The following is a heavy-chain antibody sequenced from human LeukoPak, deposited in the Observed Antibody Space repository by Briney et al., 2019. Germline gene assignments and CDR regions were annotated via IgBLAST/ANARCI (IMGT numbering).Heavy chain of an antibody. V-gene: IGHV4-59*01. CDR1: GDSISLYY. CDR3: AGEGRKGLHNCFAP. Sequence: SETLSLTCTVSGDSISLYYFSWIRQSPGKGLEWIGYIYYNGNTNYNPSLKSRLMMSVDTSKKQVSLRLRSVTAADTAVYYCAGEGRKGLHNCFAPWGQGTLV. J-gene: IGHJ5*02. D-gene: IGHD2-15*01. CDR2: IYYNGNT.